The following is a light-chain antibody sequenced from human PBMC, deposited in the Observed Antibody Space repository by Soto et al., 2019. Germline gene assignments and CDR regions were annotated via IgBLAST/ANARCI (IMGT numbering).Light chain of an antibody. J-gene: IGKJ1*01. V-gene: IGKV1-12*01. Sequence: IHSTHSPSCVWASLGQRITMTGGASQDIGGRLAWFQQKPGKAPQYLIQAASILQSGVPSRFSGSGSGTEFILTINNLQPEDFASYFCLQVYSFPRTFGLGTKVDIK. CDR1: QDIGGR. CDR2: AAS. CDR3: LQVYSFPRT.